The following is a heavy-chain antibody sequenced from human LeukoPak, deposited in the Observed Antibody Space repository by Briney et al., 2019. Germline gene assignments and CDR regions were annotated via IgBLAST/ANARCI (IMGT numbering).Heavy chain of an antibody. CDR1: GFTFSSYA. Sequence: GGSLGLSCVASGFTFSSYAMSWVRQAPGKGLEWVSAISGSDDRTHYADSVKGRFTISRDNSKNTLYLQMNSLRAEDTAVYYCAKDRVDRSGWYAYWGQGILVTVSS. CDR3: AKDRVDRSGWYAY. CDR2: ISGSDDRT. J-gene: IGHJ4*02. D-gene: IGHD6-19*01. V-gene: IGHV3-23*01.